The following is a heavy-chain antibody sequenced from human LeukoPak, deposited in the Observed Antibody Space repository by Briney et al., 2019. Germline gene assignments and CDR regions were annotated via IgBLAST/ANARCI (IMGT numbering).Heavy chain of an antibody. Sequence: SETLSLTCTVSGGSISNYYWSWIRQPPGKGLEWIGYIYYSGSTDYNPSLKSRVTISVDTSKNQFSLKLSSVTAADTAVYYCARDRSPEHYYDSSHWDYYYGMDVWGQGTTVTVSS. V-gene: IGHV4-59*01. J-gene: IGHJ6*02. D-gene: IGHD3-22*01. CDR1: GGSISNYY. CDR2: IYYSGST. CDR3: ARDRSPEHYYDSSHWDYYYGMDV.